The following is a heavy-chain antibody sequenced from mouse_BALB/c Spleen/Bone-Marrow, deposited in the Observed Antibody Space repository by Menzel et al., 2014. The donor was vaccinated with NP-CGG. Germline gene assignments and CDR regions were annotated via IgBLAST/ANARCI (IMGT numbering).Heavy chain of an antibody. CDR1: GYSFTGYF. Sequence: VQLKQSGPELVKPGASVKISCKASGYSFTGYFMNWVKQSRGKSLEWIGRINPYNGDTFYNQKFKGKATLTVDKSSSTAHMELLSLTSEDSAVYYCGRSKYGNYDAMDYWGQGTSVTVSS. CDR2: INPYNGDT. J-gene: IGHJ4*01. V-gene: IGHV1-37*01. D-gene: IGHD2-10*02. CDR3: GRSKYGNYDAMDY.